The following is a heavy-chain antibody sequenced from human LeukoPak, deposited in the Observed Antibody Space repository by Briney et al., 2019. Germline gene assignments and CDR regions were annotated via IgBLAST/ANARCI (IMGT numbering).Heavy chain of an antibody. CDR3: AKDRGYYVDTGTINF. CDR1: GFTFSSYA. CDR2: ISGSGGST. V-gene: IGHV3-23*01. D-gene: IGHD2-15*01. Sequence: GGSLRLSCAASGFTFSSYAMGWVRQAPGKGLEWVSDISGSGGSTYYADSVKGRFTISRDNSKNTLYLQMNSLRAEDTAVYYCAKDRGYYVDTGTINFWGQGTLVTVSS. J-gene: IGHJ4*02.